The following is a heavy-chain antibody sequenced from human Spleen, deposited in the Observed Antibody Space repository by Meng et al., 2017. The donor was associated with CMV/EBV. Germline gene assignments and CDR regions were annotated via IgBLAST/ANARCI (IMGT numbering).Heavy chain of an antibody. CDR3: AHSNTIFGVVRSYDY. CDR1: FSLSTIGVV. CDR2: IYWNDDK. D-gene: IGHD3-3*01. Sequence: FSLSTIGVVVGSIRQPPGKALEWLALIYWNDDKRYSPSLKSRLTITKDTSKNQVVLTMTNMDPVDTATYYCAHSNTIFGVVRSYDYWGQGTLVTVSS. V-gene: IGHV2-5*01. J-gene: IGHJ4*02.